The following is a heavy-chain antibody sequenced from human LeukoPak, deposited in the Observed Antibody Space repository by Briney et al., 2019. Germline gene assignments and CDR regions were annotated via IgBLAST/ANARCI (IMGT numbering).Heavy chain of an antibody. CDR2: IYYSGST. Sequence: ASETLSLTCTVSGGSISSSSYYWGWIRQPPGKGLEWIGSIYYSGSTYYNPSLKSRVTISVDTSKNQFSLKLSSVTAADTAVYYCARHLNRGTPDTAMVIGGQGTLVTVSS. D-gene: IGHD5-18*01. CDR1: GGSISSSSYY. CDR3: ARHLNRGTPDTAMVI. V-gene: IGHV4-39*01. J-gene: IGHJ4*02.